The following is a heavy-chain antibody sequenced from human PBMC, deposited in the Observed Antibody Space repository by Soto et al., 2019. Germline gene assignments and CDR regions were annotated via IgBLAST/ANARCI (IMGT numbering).Heavy chain of an antibody. J-gene: IGHJ4*02. D-gene: IGHD1-26*01. CDR2: IYHSGST. Sequence: TLYLTCAVSGGSISSGGYSWSWIRQPPGRGLEWIGYIYHSGSTYYNPSLKRRVTISVDRSKNQFSLKLSSVTAADTAVYYCARAEYSGSYLDYWGQGTLVTVSS. CDR1: GGSISSGGYS. V-gene: IGHV4-30-2*01. CDR3: ARAEYSGSYLDY.